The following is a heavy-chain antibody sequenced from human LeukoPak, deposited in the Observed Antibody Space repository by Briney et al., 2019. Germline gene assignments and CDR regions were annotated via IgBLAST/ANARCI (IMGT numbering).Heavy chain of an antibody. CDR3: ARDGTTGTTWDYYYYGMDV. CDR1: GFTVSSNY. D-gene: IGHD1-1*01. CDR2: IYSGGST. V-gene: IGHV3-66*01. Sequence: GGSLRLSCAASGFTVSSNYMSWVRQAPGKGLEWVSVIYSGGSTYYADSVKGRFTISRDNSKNTLYLQMNSLRAEDTAVYYCARDGTTGTTWDYYYYGMDVWGQGTTVTVSS. J-gene: IGHJ6*02.